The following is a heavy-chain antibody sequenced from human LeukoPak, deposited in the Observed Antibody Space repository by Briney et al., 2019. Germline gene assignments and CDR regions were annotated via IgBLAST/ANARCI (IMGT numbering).Heavy chain of an antibody. CDR3: AKAASGNWNDVSDY. J-gene: IGHJ4*02. CDR2: ISGRGVST. Sequence: PGGSLRLSCAASGFTFSAYAMSWVRQAPGKGLECVSAISGRGVSTSYADSVRGRFTISRDNSKNTLYLQMNSLRAEDTAVYYCAKAASGNWNDVSDYWGQGTLVTVSS. CDR1: GFTFSAYA. D-gene: IGHD1-20*01. V-gene: IGHV3-23*01.